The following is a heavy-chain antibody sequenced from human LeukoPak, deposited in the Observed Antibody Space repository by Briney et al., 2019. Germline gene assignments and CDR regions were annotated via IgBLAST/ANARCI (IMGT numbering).Heavy chain of an antibody. Sequence: SGPTLVKPTQTLTLTCTFSGFSLSTSGVGVGWIRQPPGKALEWLALIYWNDDKRYSPSLKSRLTITKDTSKNQVVLTMTNMDPVDTATYYCAHSRVIAAAEYYFDYWGQGTLVTVSS. V-gene: IGHV2-5*01. CDR2: IYWNDDK. CDR1: GFSLSTSGVG. D-gene: IGHD6-13*01. J-gene: IGHJ4*02. CDR3: AHSRVIAAAEYYFDY.